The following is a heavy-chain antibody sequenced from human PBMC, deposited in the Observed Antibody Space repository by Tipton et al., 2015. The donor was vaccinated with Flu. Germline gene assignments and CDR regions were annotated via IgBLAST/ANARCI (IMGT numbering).Heavy chain of an antibody. J-gene: IGHJ4*02. CDR1: GFTFSSYG. CDR3: ARAGGYFSSGYFDY. V-gene: IGHV3-33*01. D-gene: IGHD3-22*01. CDR2: IWYDGSNK. Sequence: SLRLSCAASGFTFSSYGMHWVRQAPGKGLEWVAVIWYDGSNKYYADSVKGRFTISRDNSKNTLYLQMNSLRAEDTAVYYCARAGGYFSSGYFDYWGQGTLVTVSS.